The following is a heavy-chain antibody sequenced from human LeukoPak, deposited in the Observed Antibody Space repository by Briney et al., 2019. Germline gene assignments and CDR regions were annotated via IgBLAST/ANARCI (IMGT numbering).Heavy chain of an antibody. Sequence: GGSLRLSCAASGFTFSNYWMHWVRQAPGKGLVWVSRINSDGSGRNYADSVKGRFTISRDNAKDTLYLQMNSLRAEDTAVYYCASASSHRIAAGGDYWGQGTLVTVSS. J-gene: IGHJ4*02. D-gene: IGHD6-13*01. CDR2: INSDGSGR. CDR1: GFTFSNYW. CDR3: ASASSHRIAAGGDY. V-gene: IGHV3-74*01.